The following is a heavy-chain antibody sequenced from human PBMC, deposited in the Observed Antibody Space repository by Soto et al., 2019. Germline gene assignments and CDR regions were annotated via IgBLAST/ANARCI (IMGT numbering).Heavy chain of an antibody. D-gene: IGHD3-22*01. CDR2: IKEDGNEE. Sequence: EVQLVESGGGLVQPGGSLRLSCAASGFSISNYWMTWVRQAPGKGLEWVANIKEDGNEEYYVDSVKGRFTISRDNAKNSLYLQMNSLRAEDTAVYYCARDLTPAILPYYYDANDIWGQGTLVTVSS. V-gene: IGHV3-7*01. CDR1: GFSISNYW. CDR3: ARDLTPAILPYYYDANDI. J-gene: IGHJ3*02.